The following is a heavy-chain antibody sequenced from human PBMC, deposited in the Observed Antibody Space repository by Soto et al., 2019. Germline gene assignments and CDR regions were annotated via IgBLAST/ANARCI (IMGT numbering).Heavy chain of an antibody. CDR3: ARGHWRQYENTWQYYGLDV. Sequence: SETLSLTCTVSGGSISGHYWSWIRQPPGKGLEWIGYVFYTGSAHYRPSLKSRATISVDTSKNQFSLWLNSVTAADTAVYYCARGHWRQYENTWQYYGLDVWGQGTTVTVSS. J-gene: IGHJ6*02. V-gene: IGHV4-59*11. CDR2: VFYTGSA. CDR1: GGSISGHY. D-gene: IGHD2-8*01.